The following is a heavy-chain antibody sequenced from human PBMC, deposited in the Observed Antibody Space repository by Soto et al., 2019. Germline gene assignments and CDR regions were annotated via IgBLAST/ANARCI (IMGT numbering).Heavy chain of an antibody. V-gene: IGHV4-4*07. Sequence: SETLSLTCTVSGGSISSYYWSWIRQPAGKGLEWIGRIYTGGSTNYNPSLKSRVTMSVDTSKNQFSLKLSSVTAADTAVYYCARDRRGRYDFWSGYWYYGMDVWGQGTTVTVSS. J-gene: IGHJ6*02. CDR3: ARDRRGRYDFWSGYWYYGMDV. CDR2: IYTGGST. D-gene: IGHD3-3*01. CDR1: GGSISSYY.